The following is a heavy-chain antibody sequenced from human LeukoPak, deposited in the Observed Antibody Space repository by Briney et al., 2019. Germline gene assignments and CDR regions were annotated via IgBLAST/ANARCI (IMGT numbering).Heavy chain of an antibody. CDR2: ISGSGGST. D-gene: IGHD2-15*01. Sequence: PGGSPRLSCAASGFTFSSYAMSWVRQAPGKGLEWVSAISGSGGSTYYADSVKGRFTISRDNSKNTLYLQMNSLRAEDTAVYYCAKGIMTPFSPPPADASDIWGQGTMVTVSS. J-gene: IGHJ3*02. CDR1: GFTFSSYA. V-gene: IGHV3-23*01. CDR3: AKGIMTPFSPPPADASDI.